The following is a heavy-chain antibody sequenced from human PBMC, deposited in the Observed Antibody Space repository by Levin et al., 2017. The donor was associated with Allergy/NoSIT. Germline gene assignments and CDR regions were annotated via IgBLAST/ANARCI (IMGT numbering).Heavy chain of an antibody. D-gene: IGHD7-27*01. J-gene: IGHJ6*03. CDR2: INHSGST. CDR3: ARGRKAGAKRGIYYYYYYMDV. V-gene: IGHV4-34*01. CDR1: GGSFSGYY. Sequence: PSETLSLTCAVYGGSFSGYYWSWIRQPPGKGLEWIGEINHSGSTNYNPSLKSRVTISVDTSKNQFSLKLSSVTAADTAVYYCARGRKAGAKRGIYYYYYYMDVWGKGTTVTVSS.